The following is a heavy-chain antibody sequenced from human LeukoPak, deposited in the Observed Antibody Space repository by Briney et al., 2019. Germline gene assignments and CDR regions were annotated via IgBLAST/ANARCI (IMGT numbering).Heavy chain of an antibody. D-gene: IGHD6-13*01. Sequence: SETLSLTCTVSGGSISSYYWSWIRQPPGKGLEWLGYIYYSGSTNYNPSLKSRVTISVDTSKNQFSLKLSSVTAADTAVYYCARHGASGYSSSWYFLDYWGQGTLVTVSS. CDR1: GGSISSYY. CDR2: IYYSGST. J-gene: IGHJ4*02. CDR3: ARHGASGYSSSWYFLDY. V-gene: IGHV4-59*08.